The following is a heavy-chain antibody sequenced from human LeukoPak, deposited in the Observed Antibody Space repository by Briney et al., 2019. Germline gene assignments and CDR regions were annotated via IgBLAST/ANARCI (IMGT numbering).Heavy chain of an antibody. CDR2: IYSSGIT. D-gene: IGHD1-26*01. CDR3: ASEQTTSGGRGLDY. Sequence: SETLSLTCTVPGGSITDSFWTWIRQPAGKGLEWIGRIYSSGITNCSPSFKSRVTMSVDTSKNQFSLNLTSVTAADTAVYFCASEQTTSGGRGLDYWGQGALVSVSS. V-gene: IGHV4-4*07. J-gene: IGHJ4*02. CDR1: GGSITDSF.